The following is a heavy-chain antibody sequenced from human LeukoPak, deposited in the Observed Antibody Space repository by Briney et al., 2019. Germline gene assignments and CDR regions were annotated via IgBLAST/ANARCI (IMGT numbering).Heavy chain of an antibody. CDR1: GGSMSSFY. Sequence: PSETLSLTCTVSGGSMSSFYWDWIRQPAGKGLQWIGRIYTSGVTNYNPSLKSRVTMFVDTSKNQFSLKLSSVTAAGTAVYYCAREWTSGDGSGYPYYFDYWGPGTLVTVSS. CDR3: AREWTSGDGSGYPYYFDY. J-gene: IGHJ4*02. D-gene: IGHD3-22*01. V-gene: IGHV4-4*07. CDR2: IYTSGVT.